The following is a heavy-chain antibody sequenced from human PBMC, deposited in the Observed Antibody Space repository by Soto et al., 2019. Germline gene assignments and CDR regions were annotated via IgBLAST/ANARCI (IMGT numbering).Heavy chain of an antibody. J-gene: IGHJ4*02. CDR1: GGSISSYY. CDR3: ARQDILTGYYFDY. D-gene: IGHD3-9*01. V-gene: IGHV4-59*01. Sequence: PSETLSLTCTVSGGSISSYYWSWIRQPPGKGLEWIGYIYYSGSTNYNPSLKSRVIISVDTSKNQFSLKLSSVTAADTAVYYCARQDILTGYYFDYWGQGTVVTVSS. CDR2: IYYSGST.